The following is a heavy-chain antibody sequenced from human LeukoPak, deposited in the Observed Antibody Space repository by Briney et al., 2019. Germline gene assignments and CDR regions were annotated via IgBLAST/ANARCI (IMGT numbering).Heavy chain of an antibody. D-gene: IGHD3-3*01. Sequence: GGSLRLSCAASGFTFSSYAMSWVRQAPGKGLEWVSAIGDSGSSTYYADSLKGRFTISRDNSKNTLYLQMNSLRAEDTAVYYCAKINLEDFWSGYSYYFDYWGQGTLVTVSS. CDR1: GFTFSSYA. J-gene: IGHJ4*02. CDR3: AKINLEDFWSGYSYYFDY. CDR2: IGDSGSST. V-gene: IGHV3-23*01.